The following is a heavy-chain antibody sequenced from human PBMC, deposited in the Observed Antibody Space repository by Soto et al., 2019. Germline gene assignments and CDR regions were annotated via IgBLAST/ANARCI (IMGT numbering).Heavy chain of an antibody. D-gene: IGHD3-3*01. V-gene: IGHV3-30*03. CDR3: ARDADLIYFDS. CDR1: GFAFIGYG. J-gene: IGHJ4*02. CDR2: ISYDGTNK. Sequence: PGGSLRLSCAASGFAFIGYGMHWVRQAPGKGLKWVALISYDGTNKHYEDSVKGRFTISRDNSKNTLYLQMNSLRTEDTAVYFCARDADLIYFDSWGQGTPVTVSS.